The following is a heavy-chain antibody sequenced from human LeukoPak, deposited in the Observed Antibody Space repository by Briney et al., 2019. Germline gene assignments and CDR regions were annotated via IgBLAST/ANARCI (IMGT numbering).Heavy chain of an antibody. V-gene: IGHV3-53*01. CDR1: GFIVGSSY. Sequence: GGSLRLSCAASGFIVGSSYMSWVRQAPGKGLEWVSVIYSAGNTYYADSVRGRFTISRDNSKNTLYLQMNSLRAEDTAVYYCARDYGSGTYYSDYWGQGTPVTVSS. J-gene: IGHJ4*02. CDR2: IYSAGNT. D-gene: IGHD3-10*01. CDR3: ARDYGSGTYYSDY.